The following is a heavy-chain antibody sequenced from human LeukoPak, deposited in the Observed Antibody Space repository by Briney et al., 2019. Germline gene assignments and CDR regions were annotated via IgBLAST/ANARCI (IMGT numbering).Heavy chain of an antibody. CDR3: ARTGTTVTNWFDP. CDR1: GGSISSDSYY. Sequence: SETLSLTCTVPGGSISSDSYYWSWIRQPAGKGLEWIGRIYISGSTSYNPSLKSRVTISVDTSKDQFSLKLSSVTAADTAVYYCARTGTTVTNWFDPWGQGTLVTVSS. V-gene: IGHV4-61*02. J-gene: IGHJ5*02. CDR2: IYISGST. D-gene: IGHD4-17*01.